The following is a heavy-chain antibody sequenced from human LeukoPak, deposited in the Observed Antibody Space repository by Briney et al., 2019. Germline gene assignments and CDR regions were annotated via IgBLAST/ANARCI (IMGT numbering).Heavy chain of an antibody. CDR1: GFTFSSYG. D-gene: IGHD1-26*01. J-gene: IGHJ4*02. CDR2: ISGSGGST. V-gene: IGHV3-23*01. CDR3: ARQVGPDY. Sequence: GGSLRLSCAASGFTFSSYGMSWVRQAPGKGLEWVSAISGSGGSTYYADSVKGRFTISRDNSKNTLYLQMNSLRVEDTALYYCARQVGPDYWGQGTLVTVSS.